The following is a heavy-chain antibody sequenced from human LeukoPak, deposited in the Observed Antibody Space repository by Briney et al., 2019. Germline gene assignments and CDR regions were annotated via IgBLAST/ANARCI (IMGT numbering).Heavy chain of an antibody. J-gene: IGHJ4*02. CDR2: IWSDGNNK. CDR3: ARGQPGVAAAGNLDY. CDR1: GFTFSSYA. Sequence: GGALRLSCAASGFTFSSYAMHWVRQAPGKGLEWVAIIWSDGNNKYYADSVEGRFTISRDTSKNTLFLQMNSLRAEDTAVYYCARGQPGVAAAGNLDYWGQGTLVTVSS. V-gene: IGHV3-33*01. D-gene: IGHD6-13*01.